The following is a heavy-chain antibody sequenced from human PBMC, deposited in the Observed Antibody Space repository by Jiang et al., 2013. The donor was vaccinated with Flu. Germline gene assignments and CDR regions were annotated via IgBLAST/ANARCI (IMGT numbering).Heavy chain of an antibody. V-gene: IGHV1-2*02. J-gene: IGHJ6*02. D-gene: IGHD7-27*01. CDR3: ARGIPGELDYYYYGMDV. Sequence: QLVESGAEVKKPGASVKVSCKASGYTFTGYYMHWVRQAPGQGLEWMGWINPNSGGTNYAQKFQGRVTMTRDTSISTAYMELSRLRSDDTAVYYCARGIPGELDYYYYGMDVWGQGTTVTVSS. CDR2: INPNSGGT. CDR1: GYTFTGYY.